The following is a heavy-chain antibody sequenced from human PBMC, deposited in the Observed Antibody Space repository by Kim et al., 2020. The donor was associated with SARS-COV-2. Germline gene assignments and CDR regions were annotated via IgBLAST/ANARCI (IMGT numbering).Heavy chain of an antibody. D-gene: IGHD3-10*01. CDR3: ARNYGYGSGSFCSY. CDR1: GDSIGSYY. CDR2: IYYTEST. J-gene: IGHJ4*02. V-gene: IGHV4-59*08. Sequence: SETLSLTCTVSGDSIGSYYWTWIRQPPGKGLEWIGYIYYTESTNYNPSLKSRVAISVDTSKNQFSLKLSSVTAADTAVYYCARNYGYGSGSFCSYWGQGILVTVSS.